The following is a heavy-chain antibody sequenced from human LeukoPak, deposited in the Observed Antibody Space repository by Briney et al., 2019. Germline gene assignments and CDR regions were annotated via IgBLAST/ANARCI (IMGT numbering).Heavy chain of an antibody. CDR2: VWHDGGNK. CDR3: AMEGGDY. Sequence: GGSLRLSCAASGFTFSNYGMHWVRQAPGKGLEWVAVVWHDGGNKYYTDSVKGRFTISRDNSKNTLYLQMNSLRAEDTAVYYCAMEGGDYWGQGTLVTVSS. D-gene: IGHD1-1*01. CDR1: GFTFSNYG. V-gene: IGHV3-33*01. J-gene: IGHJ4*02.